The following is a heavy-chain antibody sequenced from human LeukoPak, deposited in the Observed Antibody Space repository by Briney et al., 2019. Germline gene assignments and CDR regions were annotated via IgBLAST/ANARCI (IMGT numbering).Heavy chain of an antibody. CDR3: ARENDGVDY. V-gene: IGHV3-23*01. J-gene: IGHJ4*02. CDR2: ISGSGGST. Sequence: GGSLRLSCAASGFTFSSYAMSWVRQTPGKGLEWVSAISGSGGSTYYADSVKGRFTISRDNSKNTLFLQMNSLRVEDTAPYYCARENDGVDYWGQGTLVTVSS. CDR1: GFTFSSYA. D-gene: IGHD1-1*01.